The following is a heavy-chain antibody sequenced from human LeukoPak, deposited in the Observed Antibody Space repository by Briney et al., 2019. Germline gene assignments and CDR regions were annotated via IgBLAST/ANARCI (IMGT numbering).Heavy chain of an antibody. CDR3: ARKFHYHAYYFDY. CDR2: IIPIFGTA. CDR1: GGTFSSYA. Sequence: ASVKVSCKASGGTFSSYAISWVRQAPGQGLEWMGGIIPIFGTANYAQKFQGRVTITADESTSTAYTELSSLRSEDTAVYYCARKFHYHAYYFDYWGQGTLVTVSS. V-gene: IGHV1-69*13. J-gene: IGHJ4*02. D-gene: IGHD1-14*01.